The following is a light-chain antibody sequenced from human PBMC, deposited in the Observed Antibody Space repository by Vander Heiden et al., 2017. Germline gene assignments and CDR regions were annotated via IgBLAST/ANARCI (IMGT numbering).Light chain of an antibody. CDR3: QQLNSYPLT. CDR2: AAS. CDR1: PGISNY. J-gene: IGKJ4*01. V-gene: IGKV1-9*01. Sequence: IQLTQSPSSLSASLGDRVTITCRAGPGISNYLAWYQQKPGKAPKLLSYAASTLQSGVPSRCSGSGSGTDFTLIISSLQPEDFATYYCQQLNSYPLTFGGGTKVEIK.